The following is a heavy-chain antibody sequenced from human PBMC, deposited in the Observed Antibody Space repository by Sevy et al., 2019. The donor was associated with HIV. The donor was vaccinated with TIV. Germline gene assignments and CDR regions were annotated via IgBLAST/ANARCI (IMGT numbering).Heavy chain of an antibody. CDR1: GFTFSSYT. J-gene: IGHJ4*02. V-gene: IGHV3-21*01. CDR3: ATVYSGYYNS. Sequence: GGSLRLSCAASGFTFSSYTINWVRQAPGKGLEWVSSISSSSNYIYYADSVKGRFTISRDNAKNSLYLQMNSLRAEDTAVYYCATVYSGYYNSWGQGTLVTVSS. D-gene: IGHD1-26*01. CDR2: ISSSSNYI.